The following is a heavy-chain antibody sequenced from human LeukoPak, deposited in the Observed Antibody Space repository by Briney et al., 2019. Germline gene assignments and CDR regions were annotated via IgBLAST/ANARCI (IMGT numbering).Heavy chain of an antibody. J-gene: IGHJ3*02. CDR1: GYSFTSYW. CDR3: ARVKSYYYDTSDKDAFDI. D-gene: IGHD3-22*01. Sequence: GESLKISCKGSGYSFTSYWIGWVRQMPGKGLEWMGIIYPGDSDTRYSPSFQGQVTISADKSISTAYLQWSSLRSEDTAVYYCARVKSYYYDTSDKDAFDIWGQGTVVTVSS. V-gene: IGHV5-51*01. CDR2: IYPGDSDT.